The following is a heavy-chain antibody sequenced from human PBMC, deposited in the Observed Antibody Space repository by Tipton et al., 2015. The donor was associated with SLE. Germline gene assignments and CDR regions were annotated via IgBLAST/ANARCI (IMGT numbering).Heavy chain of an antibody. J-gene: IGHJ2*01. CDR3: AKDGTRWYFDL. CDR1: GFTFSSYS. Sequence: GSLRLSCAASGFTFSSYSMNWVRQAPGKGLEWVSYISSSSSTIYYADSVKGRFTISRDNAKNSLYLQMNSLRAEDTAVYYCAKDGTRWYFDLWGRGTLVTVSS. V-gene: IGHV3-48*01. D-gene: IGHD1-26*01. CDR2: ISSSSSTI.